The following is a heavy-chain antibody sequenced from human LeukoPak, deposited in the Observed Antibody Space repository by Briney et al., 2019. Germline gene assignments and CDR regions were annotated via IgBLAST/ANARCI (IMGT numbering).Heavy chain of an antibody. D-gene: IGHD1-1*01. CDR3: ARATLQLERRPFDY. V-gene: IGHV4-34*01. J-gene: IGHJ4*02. CDR2: INHSGST. Sequence: PSETLSLTCAVYGASFSGYYWSWIRQPPGKGLEWIGEINHSGSTNYNPSLKSRVTISVDTSKNQFSLKLGSVTAADTAVYYCARATLQLERRPFDYWGQGTLVTVSS. CDR1: GASFSGYY.